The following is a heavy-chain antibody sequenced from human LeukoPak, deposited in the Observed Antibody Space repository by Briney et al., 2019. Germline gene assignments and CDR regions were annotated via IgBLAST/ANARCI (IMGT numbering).Heavy chain of an antibody. CDR1: GGSFSGYY. CDR3: ARGVGWYCSGGSCYWDY. J-gene: IGHJ4*02. D-gene: IGHD2-15*01. Sequence: SETLSLTCAVYGGSFSGYYWSWIRQPPGKGLEWIGEINHSGSPNYNPPLKSRVTISVDTSKNQFSLKLSSVTAADTAVYYCARGVGWYCSGGSCYWDYWGQGTLVTVSS. V-gene: IGHV4-34*01. CDR2: INHSGSP.